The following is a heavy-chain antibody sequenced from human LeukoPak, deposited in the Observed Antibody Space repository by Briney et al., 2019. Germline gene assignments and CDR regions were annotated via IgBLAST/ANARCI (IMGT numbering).Heavy chain of an antibody. CDR2: IIPIFGTA. V-gene: IGHV1-69*13. Sequence: SVKVSCKASGYTFTSYAISWVRQAPGQGLEWMGGIIPIFGTANYAQKFQGRVTITADESTSTAYMELSSLRSEDTAVYYCASCLGPHYYYGMDVWGHGTTVTVSS. CDR3: ASCLGPHYYYGMDV. D-gene: IGHD3-16*01. J-gene: IGHJ6*02. CDR1: GYTFTSYA.